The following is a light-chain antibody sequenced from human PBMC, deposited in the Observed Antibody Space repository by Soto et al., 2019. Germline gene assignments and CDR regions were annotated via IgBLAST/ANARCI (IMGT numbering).Light chain of an antibody. CDR1: QSIFTS. V-gene: IGKV1-5*01. CDR2: DAS. CDR3: QQYNVYST. J-gene: IGKJ4*01. Sequence: DIRITQSPAAVAASVADRATTTCRASQSIFTSLAWHQQKPGKAPKLLIYDASSLESGVPSRFSGSGSGTEFTLTISSLQPDDFATYYCQQYNVYSTFGGGTKVDI.